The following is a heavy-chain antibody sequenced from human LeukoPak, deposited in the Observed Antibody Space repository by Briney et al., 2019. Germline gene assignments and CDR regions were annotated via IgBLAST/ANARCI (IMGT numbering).Heavy chain of an antibody. CDR3: ARGRPHGNDY. Sequence: GGSLRLSCAASGFTFRSYAMSWVRQAPGKGLVWVSRIASDGSSTTYADSVKGRFSISRDNAKNTLYLQMNSLRVEDTAVYYCARGRPHGNDYWGQGTLVTVSS. D-gene: IGHD4-23*01. CDR2: IASDGSST. J-gene: IGHJ4*02. CDR1: GFTFRSYA. V-gene: IGHV3-74*01.